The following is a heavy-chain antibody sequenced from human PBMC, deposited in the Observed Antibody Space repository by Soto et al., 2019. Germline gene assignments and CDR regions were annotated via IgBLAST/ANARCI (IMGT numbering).Heavy chain of an antibody. CDR3: SRAPETPSILGVALPYFFDY. J-gene: IGHJ4*02. CDR1: GGSISSGASY. CDR2: IFYSGSF. D-gene: IGHD3-3*01. Sequence: QVQLQESGPGLVKPSQTLSLTCTVSGGSISSGASYWSWIRQRPGKGLERNGYIFYSGSFYYTPSLRGRVMILAVTSKNQFTLRLSSVTAADTAVYYCSRAPETPSILGVALPYFFDYWGQGALVTVSS. V-gene: IGHV4-31*03.